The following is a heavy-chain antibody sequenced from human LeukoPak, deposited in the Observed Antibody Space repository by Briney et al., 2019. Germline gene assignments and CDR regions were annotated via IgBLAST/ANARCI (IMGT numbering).Heavy chain of an antibody. V-gene: IGHV4-4*07. CDR1: GGSISSYY. CDR3: ARHGAAAGTHRAFYFDY. CDR2: IYTSGGT. Sequence: SEALSLTCTVSGGSISSYYWSWIRQPAGKGLEWIGRIYTSGGTNYNPSLKSRVTISVDTSKNQFSLKLSSVTAADTAVYYCARHGAAAGTHRAFYFDYWGRGTLVTVSS. J-gene: IGHJ4*02. D-gene: IGHD6-13*01.